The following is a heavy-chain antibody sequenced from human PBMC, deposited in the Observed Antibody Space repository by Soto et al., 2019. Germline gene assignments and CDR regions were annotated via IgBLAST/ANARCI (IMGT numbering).Heavy chain of an antibody. V-gene: IGHV3-7*01. D-gene: IGHD2-15*01. Sequence: EVQLVESGGDLVQPGGSLRLSCVASGFTFNAYWITWVRQAPGKGLEWVANINRDGSEKYQVGSAKGRFTISRDNAKNSVYLQMNSLRADDTAVYYCARHGYCSGGSCYYLGAFDICGQGTMVTVSS. CDR1: GFTFNAYW. CDR3: ARHGYCSGGSCYYLGAFDI. CDR2: INRDGSEK. J-gene: IGHJ3*02.